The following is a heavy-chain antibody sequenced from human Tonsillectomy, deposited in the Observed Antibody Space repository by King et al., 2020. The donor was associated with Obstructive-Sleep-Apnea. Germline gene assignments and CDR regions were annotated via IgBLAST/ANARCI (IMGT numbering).Heavy chain of an antibody. V-gene: IGHV3-53*04. Sequence: VQLVESGGGLVQPGGSLRLSCAASGFTVSSNYMSWVRQAPGKGLEWVSVIYPGDSTYYADSVEGRFTVSRHNSKNTLYLQMNSLRTEDTAVYYCAGVNDFGDYLWRAFDIWGQGTLVTVSS. J-gene: IGHJ3*02. CDR1: GFTVSSNY. CDR3: AGVNDFGDYLWRAFDI. D-gene: IGHD4-17*01. CDR2: IYPGDST.